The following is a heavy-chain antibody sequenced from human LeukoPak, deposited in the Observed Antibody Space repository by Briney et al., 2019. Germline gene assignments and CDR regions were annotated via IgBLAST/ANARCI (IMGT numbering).Heavy chain of an antibody. V-gene: IGHV3-74*01. CDR3: AREDRGGPRPGYH. CDR2: INSDGSST. CDR1: GFTFSSYW. J-gene: IGHJ5*02. Sequence: GGSLRLSCAASGFTFSSYWMHWVRQAPGKGLVWVSRINSDGSSTSYADSVKGRFTISRDNAKNTLYLQMNSLRAEDTAVYYCAREDRGGPRPGYHWGQGTLVTVSS. D-gene: IGHD4-23*01.